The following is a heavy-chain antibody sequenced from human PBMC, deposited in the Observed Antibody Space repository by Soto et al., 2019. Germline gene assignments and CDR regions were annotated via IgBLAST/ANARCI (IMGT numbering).Heavy chain of an antibody. Sequence: EVQLVESGGGIVQPGGSLRLSCVASGFTFSTYWMHWVRQAPGKGLVWVSRIRGDGKDANYADSVRGRFSISRDNAKSTLYLQMNSLRAEDTAVYYCAGDLVSGSGSLGHWGQGTLVTVSS. CDR3: AGDLVSGSGSLGH. J-gene: IGHJ4*02. D-gene: IGHD3-10*01. CDR1: GFTFSTYW. CDR2: IRGDGKDA. V-gene: IGHV3-74*01.